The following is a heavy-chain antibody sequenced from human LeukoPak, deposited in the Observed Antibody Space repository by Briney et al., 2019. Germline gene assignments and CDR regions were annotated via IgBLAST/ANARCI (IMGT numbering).Heavy chain of an antibody. V-gene: IGHV3-11*04. J-gene: IGHJ4*02. CDR1: GFTFSDYY. Sequence: GGSLRLSCAASGFTFSDYYMSWIRQAPGKGLEWVSYISSSGSTIYYADSVKGRFTISRDNAKNSLYLQMNSLRAEDTAVYYCAKEYSSSWYGFDYWGQGTLVTVSS. CDR2: ISSSGSTI. D-gene: IGHD6-13*01. CDR3: AKEYSSSWYGFDY.